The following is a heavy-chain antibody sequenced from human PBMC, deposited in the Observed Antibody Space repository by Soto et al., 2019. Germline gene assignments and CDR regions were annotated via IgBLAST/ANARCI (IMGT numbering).Heavy chain of an antibody. CDR1: GFSLSTSGVG. V-gene: IGHV2-5*01. D-gene: IGHD3-22*01. J-gene: IGHJ5*02. Sequence: VPTLVNPTQSLTLTCTFSGFSLSTSGVGVGWIRQPPGKALEWLALIYWNDDKRYSPSLKSRLTITKDTSKNQVVLTMTNMDPVDTATYYCAHSLAVVVIPGWFDPWGQGTLVTVSS. CDR3: AHSLAVVVIPGWFDP. CDR2: IYWNDDK.